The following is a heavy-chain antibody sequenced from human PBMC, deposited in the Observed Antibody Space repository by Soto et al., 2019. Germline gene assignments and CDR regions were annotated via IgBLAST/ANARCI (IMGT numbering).Heavy chain of an antibody. CDR3: APTYYYDSSVYYYVHT. J-gene: IGHJ5*02. D-gene: IGHD3-22*01. CDR2: IYWDDDK. CDR1: GFSLSTSGVG. V-gene: IGHV2-5*02. Sequence: QITLKESGPTLVKPTQTLTLTCTFSGFSLSTSGVGVGWIRQPPGKALEWLALIYWDDDKRYSPSLKSRLTITKETSKNKVVLTMTNMDPVDTATYYCAPTYYYDSSVYYYVHTWGQGTLVTVSS.